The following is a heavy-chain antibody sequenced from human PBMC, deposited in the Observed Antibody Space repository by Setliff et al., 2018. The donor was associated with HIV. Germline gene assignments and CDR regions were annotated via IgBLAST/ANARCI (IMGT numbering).Heavy chain of an antibody. CDR3: ARVGSYYDFWSGYYEIGDFDY. Sequence: PGESLKISCAASGFTFSSYWMSWVRQAPGKGLEWVANIKEDGSQKHYVDSVRGRFNISRDNAKNSLYLQMDSLRGEDTAMYYCARVGSYYDFWSGYYEIGDFDYWGQGTPVTVSS. J-gene: IGHJ4*02. CDR2: IKEDGSQK. D-gene: IGHD3-3*01. CDR1: GFTFSSYW. V-gene: IGHV3-7*04.